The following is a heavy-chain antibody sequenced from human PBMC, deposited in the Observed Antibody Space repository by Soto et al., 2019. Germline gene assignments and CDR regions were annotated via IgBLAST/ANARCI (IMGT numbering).Heavy chain of an antibody. V-gene: IGHV3-23*01. CDR2: IGYTGGSS. J-gene: IGHJ3*02. D-gene: IGHD3-3*01. Sequence: GGSLRLSCAVSTFTFSNCVMNWVRQTPGKGLEWVSTIGYTGGSSYYADSVKGRFAISRDNSKNTLFLQMNSLRAEDTAVYYCAKETVWSGSWSYSFDIWAQGTMVTVS. CDR3: AKETVWSGSWSYSFDI. CDR1: TFTFSNCV.